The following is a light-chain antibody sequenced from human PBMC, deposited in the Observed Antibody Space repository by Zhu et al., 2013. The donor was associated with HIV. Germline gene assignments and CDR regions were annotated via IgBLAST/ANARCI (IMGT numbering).Light chain of an antibody. CDR3: QHYDKSPIT. J-gene: IGKJ5*01. Sequence: EIVLTQSPGTLYLSPGERATLSCRASQSLINTHLAWYQYKPGQAPRLLIYGASSRATGIPDRFSGSGSGTAFTLTISRLEPEDFAVYYCQHYDKSPITFGQGTRLENK. CDR1: QSLINTH. V-gene: IGKV3-20*01. CDR2: GAS.